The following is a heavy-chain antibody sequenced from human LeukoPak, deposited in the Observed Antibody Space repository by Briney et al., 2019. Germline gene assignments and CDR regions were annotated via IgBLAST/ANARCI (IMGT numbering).Heavy chain of an antibody. Sequence: QAGGSLRLSCAASGFTFSSYGMHWVRQAPGKGLEWVAVISYTGKSQYYVDSVKGRFTISRDNSKNTLYLQMSSLRAEDTAVYYCVKETDEYSSSSSGYWGQGTLVTVSS. D-gene: IGHD6-6*01. V-gene: IGHV3-30*18. CDR3: VKETDEYSSSSSGY. J-gene: IGHJ4*02. CDR1: GFTFSSYG. CDR2: ISYTGKSQ.